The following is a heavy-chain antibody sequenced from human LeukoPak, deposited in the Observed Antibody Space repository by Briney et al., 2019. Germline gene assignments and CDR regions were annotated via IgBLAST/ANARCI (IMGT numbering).Heavy chain of an antibody. J-gene: IGHJ6*03. CDR2: ISSSSSYI. V-gene: IGHV3-21*01. Sequence: PGGSLRLSCAASGFTFTSYSMTWVRQAPGKGLEWVSSISSSSSYIYYADSVKGRFTISRDNAKNSLYLQMNSLRAEDTAVYYCARDWRQTMDVWGKGTTVTVSS. D-gene: IGHD6-25*01. CDR3: ARDWRQTMDV. CDR1: GFTFTSYS.